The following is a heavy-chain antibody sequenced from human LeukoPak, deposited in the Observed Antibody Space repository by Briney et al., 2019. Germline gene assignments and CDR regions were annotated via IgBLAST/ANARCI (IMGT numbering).Heavy chain of an antibody. Sequence: GGSLRLSCAASGFSFSVSWMSWVRQAPGKGLEWVSGINWNGGSTGYADSVRGRFTISRDNAKNSLYLQMNSLRAEDTALYYCARDRYNWNDGDAFDIWGQGTMVTVSS. J-gene: IGHJ3*02. D-gene: IGHD1-1*01. CDR3: ARDRYNWNDGDAFDI. CDR2: INWNGGST. CDR1: GFSFSVSW. V-gene: IGHV3-20*04.